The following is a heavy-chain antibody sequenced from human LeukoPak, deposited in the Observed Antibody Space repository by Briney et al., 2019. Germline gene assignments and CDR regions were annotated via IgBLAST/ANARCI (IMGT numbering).Heavy chain of an antibody. D-gene: IGHD3-22*01. CDR2: INTNTGNP. CDR1: GYTFTSYA. J-gene: IGHJ4*02. CDR3: ARDTYYYDSSGAFDY. V-gene: IGHV7-4-1*02. Sequence: RASVKVSCKASGYTFTSYAMNWVRQAPGQGLEWMGWINTNTGNPTYAQGFTGRFVFSLDTSVSTAYLQISSLKAEDTAVYYCARDTYYYDSSGAFDYWGQGTLVTVSS.